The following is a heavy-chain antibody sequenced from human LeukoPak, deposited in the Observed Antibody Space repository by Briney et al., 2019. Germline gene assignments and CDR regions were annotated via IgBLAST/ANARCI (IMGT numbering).Heavy chain of an antibody. V-gene: IGHV1-24*01. D-gene: IGHD3-10*01. J-gene: IGHJ4*02. Sequence: ASVKVSCKVSGYTLTELSMHWVRQAPGKGLECMGGFDPEDGETIYAQKFQGRVTMTEDTSTDTAYMELSSLRSADTAVYYCATDLDGSGSYYRHYWGQGTLVTVSS. CDR1: GYTLTELS. CDR3: ATDLDGSGSYYRHY. CDR2: FDPEDGET.